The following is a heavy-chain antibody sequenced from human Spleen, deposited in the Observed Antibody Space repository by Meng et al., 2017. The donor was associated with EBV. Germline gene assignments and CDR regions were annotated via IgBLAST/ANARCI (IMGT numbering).Heavy chain of an antibody. Sequence: QMQLVQSGAEVKKPGSSVKVSCKVSGGTFSNYGISWVRQAPGQGLEWMGGIIPMYGNTNYPQTLQGRVTITADKSTTTVYMELSSLRSDDTAVYYCAREASQSYFSSWFDPWGQGTLVTSPQ. V-gene: IGHV1-69*06. CDR1: GGTFSNYG. CDR2: IIPMYGNT. J-gene: IGHJ5*02. D-gene: IGHD3-10*01. CDR3: AREASQSYFSSWFDP.